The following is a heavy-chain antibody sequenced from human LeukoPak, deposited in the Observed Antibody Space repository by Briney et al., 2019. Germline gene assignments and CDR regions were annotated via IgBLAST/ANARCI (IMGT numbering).Heavy chain of an antibody. J-gene: IGHJ6*03. D-gene: IGHD3-3*01. CDR1: GYTFTSYG. CDR3: ARPIFGVIYYMDV. CDR2: INAYNSNT. Sequence: ASVKVSCKASGYTFTSYGISWVRQAPGQGLEWMGWINAYNSNTDYAQKLQGRVTMTTDTSTSTAYMELRSLRSDDTAVYYCARPIFGVIYYMDVWGKGTTVTVSS. V-gene: IGHV1-18*01.